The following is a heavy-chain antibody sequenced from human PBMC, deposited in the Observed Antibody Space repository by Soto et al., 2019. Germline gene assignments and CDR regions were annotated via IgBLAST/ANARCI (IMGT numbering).Heavy chain of an antibody. V-gene: IGHV4-31*03. CDR3: ARGYDSSGYYTTKGYYYGMDV. CDR2: IYYSGST. D-gene: IGHD3-22*01. J-gene: IGHJ6*02. CDR1: GGSISSGGYY. Sequence: SETLSLTCTVSGGSISSGGYYWSWIRQHPGKGLEWIGYIYYSGSTYYNPSLKSRVTISVDTSKNQFSLKLSSVTAADTAVYYCARGYDSSGYYTTKGYYYGMDVWGQGTTVTVSS.